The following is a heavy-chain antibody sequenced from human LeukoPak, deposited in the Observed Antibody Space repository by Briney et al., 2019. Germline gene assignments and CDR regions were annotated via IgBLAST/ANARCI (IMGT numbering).Heavy chain of an antibody. CDR2: TIPIFGTA. Sequence: SVKVSCKASGGTFSSYAISWVRQAPGQGLEWMGGTIPIFGTANYAQKFQGRVTITTDESTSTAYMELSSLRSEDTAVYYCARVVVPAAPYNWFDPWGQGTLVTVSS. CDR1: GGTFSSYA. J-gene: IGHJ5*02. D-gene: IGHD2-2*01. CDR3: ARVVVPAAPYNWFDP. V-gene: IGHV1-69*05.